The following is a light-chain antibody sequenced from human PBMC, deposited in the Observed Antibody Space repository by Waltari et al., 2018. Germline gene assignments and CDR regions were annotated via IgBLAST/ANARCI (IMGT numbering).Light chain of an antibody. CDR2: AAS. V-gene: IGKV1-39*01. CDR3: QQSYSTPFT. CDR1: QSISSY. J-gene: IGKJ3*01. Sequence: DIQMTQSPSSLSASVGDRVTITCRASQSISSYLNLYQQKPGKAPKRLIYAASSLQSGVPSRFSGSGSGTDFTLTISSLQPEDFATYYCQQSYSTPFTFGPGTKVDIK.